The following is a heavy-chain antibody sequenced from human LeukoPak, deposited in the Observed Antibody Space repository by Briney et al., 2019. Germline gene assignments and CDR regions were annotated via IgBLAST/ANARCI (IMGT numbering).Heavy chain of an antibody. CDR1: GFTFDDYA. D-gene: IGHD3-9*01. V-gene: IGHV3-9*01. Sequence: GGSLRLSCAASGFTFDDYAMHWVRQAPGKGLEWVSGISWNSGSIGYADSVKGRFTISRDNAKNSLYLQMNSLRAEDTALYYCAKAYYDILTVGAFDIWGQGTMVTVSS. CDR2: ISWNSGSI. CDR3: AKAYYDILTVGAFDI. J-gene: IGHJ3*02.